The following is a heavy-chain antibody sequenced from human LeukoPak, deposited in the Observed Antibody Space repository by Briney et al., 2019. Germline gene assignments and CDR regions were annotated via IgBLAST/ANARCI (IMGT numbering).Heavy chain of an antibody. V-gene: IGHV4-4*07. CDR1: GGSVSTYY. CDR2: ISSSGST. Sequence: SETLSLTCTVSGGSVSTYYWSWIRQSAGKGLEWLGHISSSGSTTYNPSLKSRVTMSVDTSKNQFSLRLSSVTAADTAVYYCAREATIVGATIIWGQGTLGTVSS. J-gene: IGHJ4*02. D-gene: IGHD1-26*01. CDR3: AREATIVGATII.